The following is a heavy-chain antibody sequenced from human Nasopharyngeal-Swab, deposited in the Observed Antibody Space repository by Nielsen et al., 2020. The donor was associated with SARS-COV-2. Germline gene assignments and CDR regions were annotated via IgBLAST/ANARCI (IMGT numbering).Heavy chain of an antibody. CDR3: AKDQPTMVNPGGGS. CDR2: ISAYNGNT. CDR1: GYTFTSYG. D-gene: IGHD4-23*01. V-gene: IGHV1-18*01. Sequence: ASVKVSYKASGYTFTSYGVSWVRQAPAQRLEWMGWISAYNGNTNCEQKFQGRVTMTTDTSTSTAYMELRGLTSDDTAVYYWAKDQPTMVNPGGGSLGQGTRITVSS. J-gene: IGHJ5*02.